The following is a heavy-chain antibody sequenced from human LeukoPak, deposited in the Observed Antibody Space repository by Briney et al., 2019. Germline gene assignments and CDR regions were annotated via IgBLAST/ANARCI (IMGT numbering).Heavy chain of an antibody. Sequence: GASVKVSCKASGGTFSSYAISWVRQAPGQGLEWMGGIIPIFGTANYAQKFQGRVTITADESTSTAYMELSSLRSEDTAVYYCARGNTYYYGSGSYYKSSYYYYYMDVWGKGTTVTISS. D-gene: IGHD3-10*01. V-gene: IGHV1-69*13. CDR2: IIPIFGTA. J-gene: IGHJ6*03. CDR1: GGTFSSYA. CDR3: ARGNTYYYGSGSYYKSSYYYYYMDV.